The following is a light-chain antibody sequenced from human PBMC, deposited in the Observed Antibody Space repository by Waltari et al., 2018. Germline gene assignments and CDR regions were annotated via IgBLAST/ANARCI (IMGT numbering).Light chain of an antibody. CDR3: SSYTSSSTYV. Sequence: QSALTQPASVSGSPGQSIPISSTGPSSDGVGYNYFSWYQHYLGKAPKRMMYEVTNRPSGVSNRFSGSKAANTASLTISGLQAEDEADYYCSSYTSSSTYVFGTGTKVTVL. J-gene: IGLJ1*01. V-gene: IGLV2-14*01. CDR2: EVT. CDR1: SSDGVGYNY.